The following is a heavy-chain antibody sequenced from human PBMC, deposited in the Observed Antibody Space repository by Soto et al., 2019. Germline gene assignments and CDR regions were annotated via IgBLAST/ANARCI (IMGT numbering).Heavy chain of an antibody. V-gene: IGHV3-48*01. CDR1: GFTFSTYS. Sequence: EVQLVESGGGLVQPGGSLRLSCAASGFTFSTYSMTWVRQAPGRGLEWISYISSTSSTIYYADSVKGRFTISRDKAKNSLYLQKNRRRAQDTAVDDCARRRIEARPHDLGYGGQGTLGT. CDR2: ISSTSSTI. CDR3: ARRRIEARPHDLGY. J-gene: IGHJ4*02. D-gene: IGHD6-6*01.